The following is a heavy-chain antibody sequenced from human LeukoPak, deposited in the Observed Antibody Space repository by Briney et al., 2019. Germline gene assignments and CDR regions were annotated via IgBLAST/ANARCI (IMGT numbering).Heavy chain of an antibody. J-gene: IGHJ5*02. CDR2: ISGSGSST. D-gene: IGHD2-2*01. Sequence: GGSLRLSCAASGFTFSNYAMNWVRQAPGKGLEWVSTISGSGSSTYYADSVKGRFTISRDNSENTLYMQMNSLRAEDTAVYYCAKGGYCSSTSCYVGWFDPWGQGTLVTVSS. V-gene: IGHV3-23*01. CDR1: GFTFSNYA. CDR3: AKGGYCSSTSCYVGWFDP.